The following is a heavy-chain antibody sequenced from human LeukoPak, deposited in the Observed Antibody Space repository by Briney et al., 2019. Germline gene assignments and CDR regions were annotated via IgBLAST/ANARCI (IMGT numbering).Heavy chain of an antibody. CDR2: IYYSGST. Sequence: SETLSLTCTVSGGSISSYYWSWIGQPPGKGLEWIGYIYYSGSTNYNPSLKSRVTISVDTSKNQFSLKLSSVTAADTAVYYCARAYYDILTGYSDGMDVWGQGTTVTVSS. CDR3: ARAYYDILTGYSDGMDV. CDR1: GGSISSYY. D-gene: IGHD3-9*01. J-gene: IGHJ6*02. V-gene: IGHV4-59*01.